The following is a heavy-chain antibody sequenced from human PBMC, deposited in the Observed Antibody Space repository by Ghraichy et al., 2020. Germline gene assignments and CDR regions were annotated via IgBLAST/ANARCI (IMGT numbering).Heavy chain of an antibody. CDR2: IYWNDDK. Sequence: SGPTLVKPTQTLTLTCTFSGFSLSTSGVGVGWIRQPPGKALEWLALIYWNDDKRYSPSLKRRLTITKDTSKNQVVLTMTNMDPVDTATYYCAHRLNYDSSGYQFDYWGQGTLVTVSS. V-gene: IGHV2-5*01. D-gene: IGHD3-22*01. CDR1: GFSLSTSGVG. CDR3: AHRLNYDSSGYQFDY. J-gene: IGHJ4*02.